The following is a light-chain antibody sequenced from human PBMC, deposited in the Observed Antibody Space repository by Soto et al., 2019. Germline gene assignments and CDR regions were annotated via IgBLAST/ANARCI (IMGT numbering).Light chain of an antibody. CDR3: LRYGDSPPAYT. Sequence: EIVLTQSPGTVSLSPGERATLSCRASQSVSSRNLAWYRQKPGQAPSLLIFGASNRATGIPDRFSGSASGTDVTLTISRLEPEDFAVYYCLRYGDSPPAYTFGQGTKLEIK. CDR1: QSVSSRN. V-gene: IGKV3-20*01. J-gene: IGKJ2*01. CDR2: GAS.